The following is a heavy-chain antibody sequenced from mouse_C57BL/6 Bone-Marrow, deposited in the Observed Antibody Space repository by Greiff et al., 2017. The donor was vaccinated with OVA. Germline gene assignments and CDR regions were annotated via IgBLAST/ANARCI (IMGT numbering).Heavy chain of an antibody. V-gene: IGHV1-18*01. J-gene: IGHJ1*03. D-gene: IGHD3-3*01. CDR1: GYTFTDYN. CDR2: INPNNGGT. Sequence: EVQLQQSGPELVKPGASVKIPCKASGYTFTDYNMDWVKQSHGKSLEWIGDINPNNGGTIYNQKFKGKATLTVDTSSSTAYMQLRSLTSEDSAVYYRARLGPWYFDVWGTGTTVTVSS. CDR3: ARLGPWYFDV.